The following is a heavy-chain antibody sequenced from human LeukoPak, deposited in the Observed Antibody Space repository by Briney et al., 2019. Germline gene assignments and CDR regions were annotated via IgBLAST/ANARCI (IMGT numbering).Heavy chain of an antibody. CDR1: GGSFSGYY. J-gene: IGHJ4*02. D-gene: IGHD5-18*01. Sequence: PSETLSLTCAVYGGSFSGYYWSWLRQPPGKGLEWIGEINHSGSTNYNPSLKSRVTISVDTSKNQFSLKLSSVTAADTAVYYCARRAEWIQLWFSYFDYWGQGTLVTVSS. V-gene: IGHV4-34*01. CDR2: INHSGST. CDR3: ARRAEWIQLWFSYFDY.